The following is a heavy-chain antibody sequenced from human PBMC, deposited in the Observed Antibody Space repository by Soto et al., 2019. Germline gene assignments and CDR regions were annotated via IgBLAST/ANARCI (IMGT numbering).Heavy chain of an antibody. CDR3: ARDQGDCSRTSCYYYYYYGMDV. V-gene: IGHV1-46*01. CDR2: INPSGGST. D-gene: IGHD2-2*01. Sequence: ASVKVSCKASGYTFTSYYMHWVRQAPGQGLEWMGIINPSGGSTSYAQKFQGRVTMTRDTSTSTVYMELSSLRSEDTAVYYCARDQGDCSRTSCYYYYYYGMDVWGQGTTVTVSS. J-gene: IGHJ6*02. CDR1: GYTFTSYY.